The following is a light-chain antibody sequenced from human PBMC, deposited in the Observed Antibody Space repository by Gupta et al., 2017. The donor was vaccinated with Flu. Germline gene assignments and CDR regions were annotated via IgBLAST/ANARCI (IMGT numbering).Light chain of an antibody. Sequence: GDRVTITCRASQGISSLLTWYHQKPGKAPKLLIYAASTLHSGVPSRFSGSGSGTEFTLTISSLQPEDVATYYCQQLNSYPRTFGPGTKVDVK. V-gene: IGKV1-9*01. CDR3: QQLNSYPRT. CDR1: QGISSL. CDR2: AAS. J-gene: IGKJ3*01.